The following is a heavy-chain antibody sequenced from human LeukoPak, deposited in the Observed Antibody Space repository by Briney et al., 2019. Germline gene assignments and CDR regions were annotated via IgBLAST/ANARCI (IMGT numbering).Heavy chain of an antibody. D-gene: IGHD3-22*01. J-gene: IGHJ4*02. Sequence: ASVKVSCKVSGYTLTELSMHWVRQAPGKGLEWMGGFDPEDGETIYAQKFQGRVTMTEDTSTDTAYMGLSSLRSEDTAVYYCATLILIAPTALGYYFDYWGQGTLVTVSS. CDR1: GYTLTELS. CDR3: ATLILIAPTALGYYFDY. V-gene: IGHV1-24*01. CDR2: FDPEDGET.